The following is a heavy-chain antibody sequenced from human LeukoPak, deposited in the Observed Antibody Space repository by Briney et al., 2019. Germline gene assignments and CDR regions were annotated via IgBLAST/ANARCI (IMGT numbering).Heavy chain of an antibody. Sequence: SGSLSLTCAVYGGSFSGYYWTWIRQPPGKGLEWSGEINHSGGTNYNPPLKSRVTISVDTSKTQSSLKLTSGTAAETAVFYCARRRPGVDFDIWGQGTMVTVSS. D-gene: IGHD2-8*01. CDR1: GGSFSGYY. V-gene: IGHV4-34*01. CDR3: ARRRPGVDFDI. J-gene: IGHJ3*02. CDR2: INHSGGT.